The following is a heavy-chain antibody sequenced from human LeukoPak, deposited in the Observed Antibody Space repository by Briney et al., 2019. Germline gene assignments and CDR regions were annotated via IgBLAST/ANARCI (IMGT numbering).Heavy chain of an antibody. D-gene: IGHD4-17*01. CDR2: INHSGST. Sequence: PSETLSLTCAVYGGSFSGYYWSWIRQPPGKGLEWIGEINHSGSTNYNPSLKSRVTISVDTSKNQFSLKLSSVTAADTAVYYCARRTTVTTLTGWGQGTLVTVSS. J-gene: IGHJ4*02. V-gene: IGHV4-34*01. CDR3: ARRTTVTTLTG. CDR1: GGSFSGYY.